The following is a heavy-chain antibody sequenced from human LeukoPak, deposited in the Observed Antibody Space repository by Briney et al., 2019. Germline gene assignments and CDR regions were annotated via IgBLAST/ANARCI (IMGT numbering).Heavy chain of an antibody. Sequence: GGSLRLSCAASGFTFSNYAMSWVRQAPGKGLEWVSGTTGSGSSTYYADSVKGRFIISRDNSENTLPLRMNSLRAEDTAVYYCAKVKDIMLTVGELIVIPYYMDVWGTGTTVTVSS. CDR1: GFTFSNYA. CDR2: TTGSGSST. CDR3: AKVKDIMLTVGELIVIPYYMDV. D-gene: IGHD3-16*02. J-gene: IGHJ6*03. V-gene: IGHV3-23*01.